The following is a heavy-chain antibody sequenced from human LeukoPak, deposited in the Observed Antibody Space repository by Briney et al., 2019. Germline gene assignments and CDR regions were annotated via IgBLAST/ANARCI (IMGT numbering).Heavy chain of an antibody. CDR3: VKDRVDGSGSQFDS. Sequence: GGSLRLSCTVSGFTVSSNSMSWVRQAPGKGLEWVSFIYSGTIHYSDSVKGRFTISRDNSKNTLYLQMNSLRAEDTAVYYCVKDRVDGSGSQFDSWGQGSLVIVSS. J-gene: IGHJ4*02. D-gene: IGHD3-10*01. CDR1: GFTVSSNS. V-gene: IGHV3-53*01. CDR2: IYSGTI.